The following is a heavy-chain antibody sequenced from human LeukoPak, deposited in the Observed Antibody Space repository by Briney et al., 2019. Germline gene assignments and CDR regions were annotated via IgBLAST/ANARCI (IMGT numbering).Heavy chain of an antibody. CDR3: ASESVVAGLDY. J-gene: IGHJ4*02. CDR2: ISSSSRTI. Sequence: PGGSLRLSCAASGFTFSDFDLNWVRQAPGEGLEWVSYISSSSRTIYYADSVKGRFTISRDNAKNSLYLQMNSLRAEDTAVYYCASESVVAGLDYWGQGTLVTVSS. CDR1: GFTFSDFD. V-gene: IGHV3-48*01. D-gene: IGHD6-19*01.